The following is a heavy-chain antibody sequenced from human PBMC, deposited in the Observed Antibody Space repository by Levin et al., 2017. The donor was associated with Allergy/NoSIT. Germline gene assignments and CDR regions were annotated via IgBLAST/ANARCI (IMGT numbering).Heavy chain of an antibody. CDR3: AKGRAAVGFYTLDY. CDR1: GFNFNSYT. CDR2: IDGSGGET. D-gene: IGHD3-3*01. J-gene: IGHJ4*02. Sequence: GESLKISCAASGFNFNSYTMTWVRQAPGKGLEWVSSIDGSGGETNYADSVRGRFTVSRDNFKDTVFLQMDSLRAEDTAVYFCAKGRAAVGFYTLDYWGQGTLVTVSS. V-gene: IGHV3-23*01.